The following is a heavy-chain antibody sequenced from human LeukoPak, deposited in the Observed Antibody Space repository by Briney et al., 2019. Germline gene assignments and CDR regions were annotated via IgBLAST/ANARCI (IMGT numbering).Heavy chain of an antibody. CDR1: GFTFSNYW. V-gene: IGHV3-7*01. CDR3: ARDRQIAY. Sequence: GGSLRLSCAASGFTFSNYWLTWVRQAPGQGLEWVANIKQDGSEKHYVDSVKGRFTISRDNAKNSLYLQMNRLRAEDTAVNYCARDRQIAYWGQGTLVTVSS. J-gene: IGHJ4*02. CDR2: IKQDGSEK.